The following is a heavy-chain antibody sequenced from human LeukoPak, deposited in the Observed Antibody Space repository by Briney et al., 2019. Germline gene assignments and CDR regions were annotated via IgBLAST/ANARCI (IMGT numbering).Heavy chain of an antibody. Sequence: GGSLRLSCVVSGFIFDSYSMNWVRQAPGKGLEWISYISNSGSPIYYADSVKGRFTISRDKDKSSLYLQMNSLAADDTAVYYCARGLALGLTVTPKAFDYWGKGTLVTVSS. D-gene: IGHD4-11*01. CDR2: ISNSGSPI. J-gene: IGHJ4*02. CDR3: ARGLALGLTVTPKAFDY. V-gene: IGHV3-48*01. CDR1: GFIFDSYS.